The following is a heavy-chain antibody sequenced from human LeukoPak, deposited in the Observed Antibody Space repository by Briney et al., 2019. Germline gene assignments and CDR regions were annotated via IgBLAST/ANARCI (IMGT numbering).Heavy chain of an antibody. CDR1: GFTFSSYA. CDR3: AKHYGGSHYAHDY. Sequence: GGSLRLSCAASGFTFSSYAMSWFRQAPGKGPEWVSSISGSGGSTYYADSVKGRFTISRDNSKNTLYLQVSSLRAEDTAGYYCAKHYGGSHYAHDYWGQGTLVTVSS. J-gene: IGHJ4*02. D-gene: IGHD1-26*01. CDR2: ISGSGGST. V-gene: IGHV3-23*01.